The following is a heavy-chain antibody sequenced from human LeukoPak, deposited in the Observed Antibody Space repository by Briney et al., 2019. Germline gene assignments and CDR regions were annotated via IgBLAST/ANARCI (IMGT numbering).Heavy chain of an antibody. J-gene: IGHJ6*02. Sequence: GGSLRLSCAASGFTFNIYAVHWVRQAPGKGLEWVAVISFDGINKYYADSVKGRFTNSRDNSKNTLYLQMNSLRAEDTAVCYCAREGGHYYGSGSYTPNFYGMDVWGQGTTVTVSS. V-gene: IGHV3-30-3*01. CDR3: AREGGHYYGSGSYTPNFYGMDV. CDR2: ISFDGINK. D-gene: IGHD3-10*01. CDR1: GFTFNIYA.